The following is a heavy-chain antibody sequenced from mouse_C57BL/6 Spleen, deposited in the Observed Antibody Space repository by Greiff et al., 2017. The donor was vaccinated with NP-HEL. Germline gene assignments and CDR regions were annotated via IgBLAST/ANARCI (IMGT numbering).Heavy chain of an antibody. Sequence: EVQGVESGGGLVKPGGSLKLSCAASGFTFSDYGMHWVRQAPKKGLEWVAYISSGSSTIYYADTVKGRFTISRDNAKNTLFLQMTSLRSEDTAMYYCARLNGSRRGYYAMDYWGQGTSVTVSS. V-gene: IGHV5-17*01. J-gene: IGHJ4*01. CDR2: ISSGSSTI. CDR1: GFTFSDYG. D-gene: IGHD1-1*01. CDR3: ARLNGSRRGYYAMDY.